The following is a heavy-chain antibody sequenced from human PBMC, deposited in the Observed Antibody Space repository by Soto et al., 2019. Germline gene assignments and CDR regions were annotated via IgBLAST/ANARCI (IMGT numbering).Heavy chain of an antibody. CDR3: ARGGGTYSSGWYQEDCGMDV. CDR2: INPSGGST. Sequence: QVQLVQSGAEVKKPGASVKVSCKASGYTFTSYYMHWVRQAPGQGLEWMGIINPSGGSTSYAQKFQGRVTMTRDTSTSTVYMERSSLRSEDTAVYYCARGGGTYSSGWYQEDCGMDVWGQGTTVTVSS. V-gene: IGHV1-46*01. J-gene: IGHJ6*02. D-gene: IGHD6-19*01. CDR1: GYTFTSYY.